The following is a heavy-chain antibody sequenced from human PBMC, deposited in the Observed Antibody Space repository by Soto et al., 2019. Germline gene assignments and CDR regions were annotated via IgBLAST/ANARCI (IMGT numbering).Heavy chain of an antibody. D-gene: IGHD2-8*01. CDR3: VSQRTSVLTQAYFDY. CDR2: VYYRGRS. Sequence: LSLTCTVAGGSVSNSNYYWGWIRQSPGKGLEWIGSVYYRGRSYSKSSVKSRVTISVDTSKNQFSLNLNSVTASDTAVYYCVSQRTSVLTQAYFDYWGPGALVTVSS. CDR1: GGSVSNSNYY. J-gene: IGHJ4*02. V-gene: IGHV4-39*01.